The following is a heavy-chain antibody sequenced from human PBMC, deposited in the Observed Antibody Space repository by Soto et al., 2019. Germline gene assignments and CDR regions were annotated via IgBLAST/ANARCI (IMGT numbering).Heavy chain of an antibody. D-gene: IGHD3-22*01. V-gene: IGHV4-30-2*01. CDR3: ARGGRDSSGYFDY. Sequence: QLQLQESGSGLVKPSQTLSLTCAVSGGSISSGGYSWSWIRQPPEKGLEWIGYIYHSGSTYYNPSLQSRVTISVDRAKNQFSLKLSSVTAADTAVYYCARGGRDSSGYFDYWGQGTLGTVSS. J-gene: IGHJ4*02. CDR2: IYHSGST. CDR1: GGSISSGGYS.